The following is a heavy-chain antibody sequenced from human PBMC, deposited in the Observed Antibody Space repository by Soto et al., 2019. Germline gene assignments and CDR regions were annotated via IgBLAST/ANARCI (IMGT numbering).Heavy chain of an antibody. Sequence: SETLSLTCTVSGGSISSYYWSWIRQPPGKELEWIGYIYYSGNTNYNPSLKSRVTISVDTSRNQFSLKLTSVTAADTAVYYCARRYYDFWSGLHYWYFDLWGRGALVTVSS. V-gene: IGHV4-59*08. D-gene: IGHD3-3*01. CDR1: GGSISSYY. CDR3: ARRYYDFWSGLHYWYFDL. J-gene: IGHJ2*01. CDR2: IYYSGNT.